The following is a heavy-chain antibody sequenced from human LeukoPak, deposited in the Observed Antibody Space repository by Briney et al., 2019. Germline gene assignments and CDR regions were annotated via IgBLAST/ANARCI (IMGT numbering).Heavy chain of an antibody. CDR1: GFTFSSYS. V-gene: IGHV3-21*01. CDR3: ARDLDSSWYLFDY. D-gene: IGHD6-13*01. CDR2: ISSSTSYI. Sequence: GGSLRLSCAASGFTFSSYSMNWVRQAPGKGLDWVSSISSSTSYIYYADSVKGRFTISRDNAKNSLYLQMNSLRAEDTAVYYCARDLDSSWYLFDYWGQGTLVTVFS. J-gene: IGHJ4*02.